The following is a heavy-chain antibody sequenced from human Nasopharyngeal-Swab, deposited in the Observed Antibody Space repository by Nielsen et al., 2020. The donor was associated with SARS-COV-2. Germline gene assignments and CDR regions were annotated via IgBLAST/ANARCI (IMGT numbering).Heavy chain of an antibody. CDR1: GFIFHDYG. CDR3: AKGRSSGYYYDSDY. Sequence: GGSLRLSCAASGFIFHDYGMHWVRQAPGQGLEWVSLMTGNGHYTYYADSVKGRFTVSRDNSKNSLYLQMNSLRTEDTALYYCAKGRSSGYYYDSDYWGQGTLVTVSS. V-gene: IGHV3-43*02. CDR2: MTGNGHYT. D-gene: IGHD3-22*01. J-gene: IGHJ4*02.